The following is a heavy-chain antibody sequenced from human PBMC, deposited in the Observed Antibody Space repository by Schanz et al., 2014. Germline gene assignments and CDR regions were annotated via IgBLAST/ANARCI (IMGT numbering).Heavy chain of an antibody. V-gene: IGHV3-33*01. CDR3: ARDFHGYGPHLDY. D-gene: IGHD5-12*01. CDR1: GFTFSSYA. Sequence: QVQLVESGGGVVQPGRSLRLSCAASGFTFSSYALHWVRQAPGKGLQWVAILWHDGSKKYYADSVKGRFTVSRDNSKTTLYLQLNSLRAENTAVYYCARDFHGYGPHLDYWGQGSLVTVSS. CDR2: LWHDGSKK. J-gene: IGHJ4*02.